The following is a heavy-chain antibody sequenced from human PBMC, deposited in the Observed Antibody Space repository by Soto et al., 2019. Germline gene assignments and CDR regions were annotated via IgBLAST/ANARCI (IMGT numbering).Heavy chain of an antibody. CDR2: IYPSDSDT. J-gene: IGHJ1*01. Sequence: WIAGVRQKPGKGLEWMGIIYPSDSDTRYSPSFQGQVTISADKSISTAYLQWTSLKASDTATYYCAVAIGVTESAYFHHWGQGTRVTVSS. D-gene: IGHD6-19*01. CDR1: W. CDR3: AVAIGVTESAYFHH. V-gene: IGHV5-51*01.